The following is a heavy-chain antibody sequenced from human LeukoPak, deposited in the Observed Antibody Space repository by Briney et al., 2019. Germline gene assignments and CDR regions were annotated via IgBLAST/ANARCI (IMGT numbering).Heavy chain of an antibody. V-gene: IGHV1-46*01. Sequence: ASVKVSCKASGYTFTTYYMHWVRQAPGQGLEWMGIINPSGGSTSYAQKFQGRVTMTRDTSTSTVYMELSSLRSEDTAVYYCARYSYYYDSSGYGDYWGQGTLVTVSS. J-gene: IGHJ4*02. CDR3: ARYSYYYDSSGYGDY. CDR2: INPSGGST. CDR1: GYTFTTYY. D-gene: IGHD3-22*01.